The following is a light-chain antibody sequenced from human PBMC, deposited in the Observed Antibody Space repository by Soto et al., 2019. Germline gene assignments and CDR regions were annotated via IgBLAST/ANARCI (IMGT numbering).Light chain of an antibody. CDR1: QSVSGSY. V-gene: IGKV3-15*01. CDR2: GAS. J-gene: IGKJ5*01. CDR3: QQYNNWPPIT. Sequence: EIVLTQSPGTLSLSPGERATLSCRASQSVSGSYLAWYQQKPGQAPRLLIYGASTRATGISARFSGSGSGTEFTLTISSLQSEDFAVYYCQQYNNWPPITFGQGTRLEI.